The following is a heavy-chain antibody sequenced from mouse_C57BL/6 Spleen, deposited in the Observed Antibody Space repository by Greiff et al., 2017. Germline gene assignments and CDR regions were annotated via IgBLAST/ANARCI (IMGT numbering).Heavy chain of an antibody. CDR1: GFTFSDYG. J-gene: IGHJ4*01. CDR2: ISSGSSTT. V-gene: IGHV5-17*01. Sequence: EVKVVESGGGLVKPGGSLKLSCAASGFTFSDYGMHWVRQAPEQGLEWVAYISSGSSTTYYADTVKGRFTISKDNARTTLFLQMTSLRSEDTAMYYCARYPFYAMDYWGQGTSVTVSA. CDR3: ARYPFYAMDY.